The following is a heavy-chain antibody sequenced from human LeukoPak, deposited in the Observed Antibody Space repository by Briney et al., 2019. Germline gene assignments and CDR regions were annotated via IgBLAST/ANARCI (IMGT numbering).Heavy chain of an antibody. V-gene: IGHV4-34*01. CDR3: ARGRLFSKRDIVVVPAAIRLNWFDP. CDR1: GGSFSGYY. J-gene: IGHJ5*02. D-gene: IGHD2-2*02. CDR2: INHSGST. Sequence: SETLSLTCAVYGGSFSGYYWSWIRQPPGKGLEWIGEINHSGSTNYNPSLKSRVTISVDTSKNQFSLKLSSVTAADTAVYYCARGRLFSKRDIVVVPAAIRLNWFDPWGQGTLVTVSS.